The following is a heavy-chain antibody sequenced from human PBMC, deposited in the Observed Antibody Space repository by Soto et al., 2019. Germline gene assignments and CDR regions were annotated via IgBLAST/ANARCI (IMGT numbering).Heavy chain of an antibody. D-gene: IGHD2-21*02. CDR1: GGSIGSYY. CDR3: ARDSLAYCGGDCHYGGYYGMDV. CDR2: IYYSGST. Sequence: SGTLSVTCTVSGGSIGSYYWSWIRQPPGKGLEWIGYIYYSGSTNYNPWLKSRVTISVDTSKNQFYLTLSSVTAADTAVYYCARDSLAYCGGDCHYGGYYGMDVCGQGTTVTVS. J-gene: IGHJ6*02. V-gene: IGHV4-59*01.